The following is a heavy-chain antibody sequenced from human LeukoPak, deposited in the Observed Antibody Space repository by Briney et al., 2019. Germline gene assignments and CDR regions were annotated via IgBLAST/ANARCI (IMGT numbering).Heavy chain of an antibody. Sequence: SRTLSLTCAIPGDSVSSNNGAWNWIRQSPSRGLEWLGRTYYRSKWYNDYAGSLISRITISPDTSKNQFSLQLYSVTPEDTAVYYCARDVGTTGWHTFDYWGQGTLVTVSS. CDR1: GDSVSSNNGA. CDR2: TYYRSKWYN. V-gene: IGHV6-1*01. CDR3: ARDVGTTGWHTFDY. D-gene: IGHD3-9*01. J-gene: IGHJ4*02.